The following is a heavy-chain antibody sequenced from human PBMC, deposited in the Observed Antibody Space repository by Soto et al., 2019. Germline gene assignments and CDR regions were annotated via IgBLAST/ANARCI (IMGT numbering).Heavy chain of an antibody. CDR2: IHYSGSI. D-gene: IGHD2-21*02. CDR1: GGSVSYEYYH. J-gene: IGHJ6*02. CDR3: AREDDGGDRDYYGLDV. Sequence: LSLTCTVSGGSVSYEYYHWTWIRQSPGKGLEWIGYIHYSGSIIYNPSFKSRVTISVDTSKNQFSLQLSSVTAADTAVYFCAREDDGGDRDYYGLDVWGQGTTVTVSS. V-gene: IGHV4-30-4*08.